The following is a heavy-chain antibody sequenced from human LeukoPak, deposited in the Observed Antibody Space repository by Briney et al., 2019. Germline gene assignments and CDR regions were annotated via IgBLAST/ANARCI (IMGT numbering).Heavy chain of an antibody. V-gene: IGHV1-18*01. CDR2: ISAYNGNT. Sequence: ASVKVSCKASGYTFTSYGISWVRQAPGQGLEWMGWISAYNGNTNYAQKLQGRVTMTRDTSKSTAYMELRSLRSEDTAVYYCARDWDYYDSSGYYHYFDYWGQGTLVTVSS. J-gene: IGHJ4*02. D-gene: IGHD3-22*01. CDR1: GYTFTSYG. CDR3: ARDWDYYDSSGYYHYFDY.